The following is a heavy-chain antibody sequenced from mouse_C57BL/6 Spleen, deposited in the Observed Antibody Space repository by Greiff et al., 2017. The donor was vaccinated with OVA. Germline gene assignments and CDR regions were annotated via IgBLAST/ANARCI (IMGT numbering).Heavy chain of an antibody. Sequence: EVKLVESGGGLVQPGGSMKLSCVASGFTFSNYWMNWVRQSPEKGLEWVAQIRLKSDNYATHYAESVKGRFTISRDDSKSSVYLQMNNLRAEDTGIYYCTHQLGRRVWDYWGQGTTLTVSS. J-gene: IGHJ2*01. CDR2: IRLKSDNYAT. CDR3: THQLGRRVWDY. V-gene: IGHV6-3*01. CDR1: GFTFSNYW. D-gene: IGHD4-1*02.